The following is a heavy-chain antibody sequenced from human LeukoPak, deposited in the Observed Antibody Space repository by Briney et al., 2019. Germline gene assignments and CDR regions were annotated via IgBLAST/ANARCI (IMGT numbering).Heavy chain of an antibody. Sequence: ASVKVSCKASGYTFTSYYISWVRQAPGQGLEWMGWISPYNANTNYAQKLQGRITMTTDTSTSTAYMELRSLRSDDTAVYYCARGPHSGWIDYWGQGTLVTASS. J-gene: IGHJ4*02. CDR3: ARGPHSGWIDY. V-gene: IGHV1-18*01. CDR2: ISPYNANT. CDR1: GYTFTSYY. D-gene: IGHD6-19*01.